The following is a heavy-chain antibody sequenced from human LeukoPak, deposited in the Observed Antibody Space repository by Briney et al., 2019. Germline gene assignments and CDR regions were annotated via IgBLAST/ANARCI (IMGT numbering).Heavy chain of an antibody. CDR3: AAEQDYYGSGSYLFDP. Sequence: SETLSLTCAVYGGSFSGNYWSWIRQPPGKGLEWIGEINHSGSTNYNPSLKSRVTISVDTSKNQFSLKLSSVTAADTAVYYCAAEQDYYGSGSYLFDPWGQGTLVTVSS. CDR2: INHSGST. D-gene: IGHD3-10*01. CDR1: GGSFSGNY. V-gene: IGHV4-34*01. J-gene: IGHJ5*02.